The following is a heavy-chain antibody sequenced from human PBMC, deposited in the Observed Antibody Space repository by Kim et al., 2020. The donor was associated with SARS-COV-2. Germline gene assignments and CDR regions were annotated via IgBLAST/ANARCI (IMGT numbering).Heavy chain of an antibody. V-gene: IGHV1-46*01. D-gene: IGHD3-22*01. CDR2: INPSGGST. J-gene: IGHJ3*02. CDR1: GYTFTSYY. CDR3: ASFLGTYYYDSSGYTDAFDI. Sequence: ASVKVSCKASGYTFTSYYMHWVRQAPGQGLEWMGIINPSGGSTSYAQKFQGRVTMTRDTSTSTVYMELSSLRSEDTAVYYCASFLGTYYYDSSGYTDAFDIWGQGTMVTVSS.